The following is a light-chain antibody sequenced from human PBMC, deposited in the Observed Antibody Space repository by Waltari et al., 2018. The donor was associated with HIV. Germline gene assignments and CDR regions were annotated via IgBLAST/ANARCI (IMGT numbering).Light chain of an antibody. CDR2: DAS. Sequence: EVVLTQSPATLSLSPGNTATLSCRASQSVSSYLAWYQQKPGQAPRLLIYDASNRVTGIPPRFSGSGSGIDFTLTISSLEPEDFAVYYCQQRNNWPSFSFGGGTKVEIK. V-gene: IGKV3-11*01. J-gene: IGKJ4*01. CDR1: QSVSSY. CDR3: QQRNNWPSFS.